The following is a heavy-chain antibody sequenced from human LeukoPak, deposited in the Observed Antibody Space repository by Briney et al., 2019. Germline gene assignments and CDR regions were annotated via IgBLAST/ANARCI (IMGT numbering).Heavy chain of an antibody. CDR3: VRVSRIDYGANPEGDV. CDR1: GGSITNYY. CDR2: KSVSGHT. Sequence: SETLSLTCTISGGSITNYYWNWIRQPAGKGLEWIGRKSVSGHTNYRSSLQSRVTMSVDTSKNEFSLRLTSVTTADTAVYYCVRVSRIDYGANPEGDVWGKGITVIVSS. D-gene: IGHD4/OR15-4a*01. V-gene: IGHV4-4*07. J-gene: IGHJ6*04.